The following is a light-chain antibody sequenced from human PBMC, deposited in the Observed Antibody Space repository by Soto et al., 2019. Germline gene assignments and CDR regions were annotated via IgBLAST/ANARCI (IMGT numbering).Light chain of an antibody. V-gene: IGLV2-8*01. Sequence: QSALTQPASVSGSPGQSITISCTGTSSDVGDYNYVSWYRQHPGNAPKLMIYEVSKRPSGVPDRFSGSKSGNTASLTVSGLQAEDEADYYCSSYAGSNNFVFGTGTKVTVL. CDR3: SSYAGSNNFV. J-gene: IGLJ1*01. CDR2: EVS. CDR1: SSDVGDYNY.